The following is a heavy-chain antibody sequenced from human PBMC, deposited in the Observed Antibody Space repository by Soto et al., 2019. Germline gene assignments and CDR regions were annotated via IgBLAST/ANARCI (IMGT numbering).Heavy chain of an antibody. V-gene: IGHV1-18*01. Sequence: EASVKVSCKASGYTFTSYGISWVRQAPGQGLEWMGWISAYNGNTNYAQKLQGRVTMTTDTSTSTAYMELRSLRSDDTAVYYCARDGDGYCSGGSCSYLWELLVFDYWGQGTLVTVSS. CDR1: GYTFTSYG. CDR3: ARDGDGYCSGGSCSYLWELLVFDY. CDR2: ISAYNGNT. D-gene: IGHD2-15*01. J-gene: IGHJ4*02.